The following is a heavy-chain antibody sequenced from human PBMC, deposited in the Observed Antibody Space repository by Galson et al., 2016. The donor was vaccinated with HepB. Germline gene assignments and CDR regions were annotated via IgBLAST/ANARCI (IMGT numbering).Heavy chain of an antibody. D-gene: IGHD1-26*01. CDR2: ISYAGSNK. V-gene: IGHV3-30*18. Sequence: SLRLSRAASGFTFSSYAMYWVRQAPGKGLEWVAVISYAGSNKYYADSVKGRFTISRDNSKNTLFLQMNSLRAEDTAVYYCAKEPAPVGSYGVYYYYGMDVWGQGTTVTVSS. CDR3: AKEPAPVGSYGVYYYYGMDV. J-gene: IGHJ6*02. CDR1: GFTFSSYA.